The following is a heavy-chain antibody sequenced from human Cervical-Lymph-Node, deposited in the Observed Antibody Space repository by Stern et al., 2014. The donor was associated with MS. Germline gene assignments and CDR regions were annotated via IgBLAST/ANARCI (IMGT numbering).Heavy chain of an antibody. CDR2: INPRGGST. J-gene: IGHJ2*01. Sequence: VPLVESGAEVKKPGASVKVSCKASGYTFTSYYMHWVRQAPGQGLAWMGIINPRGGSTSYAQKFQGRVTMTRDTSTSTVYMELSSLRSEDTAVYYCASFGARGYWYFDLWGRGTLVTVSS. CDR3: ASFGARGYWYFDL. CDR1: GYTFTSYY. V-gene: IGHV1-46*01. D-gene: IGHD3-16*01.